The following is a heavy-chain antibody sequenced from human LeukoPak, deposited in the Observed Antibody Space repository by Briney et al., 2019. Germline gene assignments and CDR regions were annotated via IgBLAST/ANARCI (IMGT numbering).Heavy chain of an antibody. Sequence: PGGSLRLSCAASGFTFSTYEMNWVRQAPGKGLEWVSSISSSSSYIYYADSVKGRLTISRDNAKNSLYLQMNSLRAEDTAVYYCARGLRSGSPFDYWGQGTLVTVSS. V-gene: IGHV3-21*01. CDR1: GFTFSTYE. J-gene: IGHJ4*02. CDR2: ISSSSSYI. CDR3: ARGLRSGSPFDY. D-gene: IGHD3-10*02.